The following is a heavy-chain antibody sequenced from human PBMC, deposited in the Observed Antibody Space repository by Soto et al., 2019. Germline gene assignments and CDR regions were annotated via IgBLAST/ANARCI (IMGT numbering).Heavy chain of an antibody. V-gene: IGHV5-10-1*01. CDR1: GYSFINYW. CDR3: WEKVMGGTKKCPIYLDP. Sequence: GESLKISCKGSGYSFINYWINWVRQMPDKGLEWMGRIDPRDSYTNYSPSFQGHVTISIDKSINTAYLQWSSLKASDTAIYYCWEKVMGGTKKCPIYLDPWGQG. CDR2: IDPRDSYT. D-gene: IGHD2-2*02. J-gene: IGHJ5*02.